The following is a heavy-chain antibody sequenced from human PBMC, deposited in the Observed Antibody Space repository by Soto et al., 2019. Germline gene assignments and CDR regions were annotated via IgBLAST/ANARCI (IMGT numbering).Heavy chain of an antibody. CDR2: IYWDDDK. J-gene: IGHJ5*02. D-gene: IGHD6-13*01. CDR1: GFSLSTSGVG. CDR3: ARAGYTSRSDNWFDP. Sequence: QITLKESGPTLVKPTQTLTLTCTFSGFSLSTSGVGVGWIRQPPGKALEWLALIYWDDDKRYSPSLKSRLTNTKDTSKNQVALTLTNMDPVDTATYYCARAGYTSRSDNWFDPWGQGTLVIVSS. V-gene: IGHV2-5*02.